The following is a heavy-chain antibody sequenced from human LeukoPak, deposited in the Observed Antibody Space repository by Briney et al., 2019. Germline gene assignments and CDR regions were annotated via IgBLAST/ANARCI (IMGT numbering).Heavy chain of an antibody. CDR3: TRNSGWYGLS. D-gene: IGHD6-19*01. J-gene: IGHJ1*01. CDR2: IDYDGGSG. CDR1: GFTFSSYG. V-gene: IGHV3-23*01. Sequence: QTGGSLRLSCAASGFTFSSYGMSWIRQAPGKGLEWVSSIDYDGGSGHYADSVKGRFTISRDNSNNTLFLHLNSLRGEDTAVYYCTRNSGWYGLSWGQGTLVTVSS.